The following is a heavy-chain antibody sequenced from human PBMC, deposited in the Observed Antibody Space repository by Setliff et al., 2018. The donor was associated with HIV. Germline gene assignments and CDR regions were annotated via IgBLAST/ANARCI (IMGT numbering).Heavy chain of an antibody. CDR3: ARGGALADYGVGGPAFDT. CDR1: GDSFSSNTNH. V-gene: IGHV4-39*07. Sequence: SETLSLTCTVSGDSFSSNTNHWGWIRQPPGKGLEWIGNIFHSGTTYYNPSLKSRVTIAIDTSKNQFSLKLSSVTAAETAVYYCARGGALADYGVGGPAFDTWGQGTMVTVSS. D-gene: IGHD4-17*01. J-gene: IGHJ3*02. CDR2: IFHSGTT.